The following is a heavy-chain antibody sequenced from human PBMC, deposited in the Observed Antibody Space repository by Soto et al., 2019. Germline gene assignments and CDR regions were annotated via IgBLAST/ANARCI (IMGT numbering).Heavy chain of an antibody. CDR1: GFTFSSYG. D-gene: IGHD5-12*01. CDR2: IWYDGSNK. J-gene: IGHJ4*02. V-gene: IGHV3-33*01. CDR3: AIAGRGYSGYPIDY. Sequence: QVQLVESGGGVVQPGRSLRLSCAASGFTFSSYGMHWVRQAPGKGLEWVAVIWYDGSNKYYADSVKGRFTISRDNSKNPLYLQMNSLRAEDTAVYYCAIAGRGYSGYPIDYWGQGTLVTVSS.